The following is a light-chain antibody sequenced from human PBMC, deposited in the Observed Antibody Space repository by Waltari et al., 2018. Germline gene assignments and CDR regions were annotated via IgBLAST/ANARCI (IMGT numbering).Light chain of an antibody. J-gene: IGLJ3*02. V-gene: IGLV1-44*01. CDR2: RND. CDR3: ASWDDSLNGRWE. CDR1: SSNTGSNF. Sequence: QSVLTQPPSASGTPGQRVTISCSGSSSNTGSNFVNWYQQVPGTTPKLLIYRNDQRPSGVPDRFSGSKSGTSASLAISGLRPEDEAEYYCASWDDSLNGRWEFGGGTKVTVL.